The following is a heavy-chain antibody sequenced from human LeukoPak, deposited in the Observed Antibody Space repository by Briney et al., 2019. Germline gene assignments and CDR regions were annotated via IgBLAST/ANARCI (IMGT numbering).Heavy chain of an antibody. D-gene: IGHD6-6*01. V-gene: IGHV1-46*01. Sequence: GASVKVSCKASGYTFPSYFMHWVRQAPGQGLEWMGIINPTGGSTTYAQKFQGRVTMTRDTSTSTVYMELSSLRSDDTAMYYCARTAARRFDYWGQGTLVTVSS. CDR2: INPTGGST. J-gene: IGHJ4*02. CDR3: ARTAARRFDY. CDR1: GYTFPSYF.